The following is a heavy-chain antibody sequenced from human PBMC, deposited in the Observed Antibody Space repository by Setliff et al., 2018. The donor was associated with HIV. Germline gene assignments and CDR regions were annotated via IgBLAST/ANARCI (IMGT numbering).Heavy chain of an antibody. CDR1: GYRFTSYW. V-gene: IGHV5-51*01. CDR3: ASGSGIDWFDP. J-gene: IGHJ5*02. D-gene: IGHD3-10*01. Sequence: PGESLKISCKGSGYRFTSYWIDWVRQTPGKGLEWMGNIHPRDSDTRYSPSFQGQVTISADKSTSTAYLQWTSLKASDSAMYYCASGSGIDWFDPWGQGTLVTVSS. CDR2: IHPRDSDT.